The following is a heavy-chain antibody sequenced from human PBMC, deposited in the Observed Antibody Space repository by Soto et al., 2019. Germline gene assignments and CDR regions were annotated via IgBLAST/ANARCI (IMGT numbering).Heavy chain of an antibody. Sequence: SETLSLTCTVSGGSISSYYWSWIRQPPGKGLEWIGYIYYSGSTYYNPSLKSRVTISVDTSKNQFSLKLNSVTAADTAVYYCARGVKWYSSTAYYFDYWGQGTRVTVSS. CDR2: IYYSGST. V-gene: IGHV4-59*12. CDR1: GGSISSYY. CDR3: ARGVKWYSSTAYYFDY. J-gene: IGHJ4*02. D-gene: IGHD6-13*01.